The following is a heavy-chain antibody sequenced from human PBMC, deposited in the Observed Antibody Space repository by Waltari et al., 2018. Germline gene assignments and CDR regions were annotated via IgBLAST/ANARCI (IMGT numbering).Heavy chain of an antibody. Sequence: EVQLVESGGGLIQPGGSLRLSCAASGFTVSSNYMGWVRQAPGKGLDWVSIIYSDGSTEYAESVKGRFTISRDFSKNTLYLQMSSLRAEDTAVYYCARDSVRDSSTWGLFDYWGQGTLVTVSS. CDR1: GFTVSSNY. V-gene: IGHV3-53*01. J-gene: IGHJ4*02. CDR2: IYSDGST. CDR3: ARDSVRDSSTWGLFDY. D-gene: IGHD2-2*01.